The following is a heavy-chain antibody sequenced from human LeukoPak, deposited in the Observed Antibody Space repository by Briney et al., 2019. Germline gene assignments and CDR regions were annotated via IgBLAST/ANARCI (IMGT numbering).Heavy chain of an antibody. V-gene: IGHV2-70*11. CDR3: ARIRIAAAGSLYYYYGMDV. D-gene: IGHD6-13*01. Sequence: ESGPTLVNPTQTLTLTCTFSGFSLSTSGMCVSWIRQPPGKALEWLARIDWDDDKYYSTSLKTRLTISKDTSKNQVVLTMTNMDPVDTATYYCARIRIAAAGSLYYYYGMDVWGQGTTVTVSS. CDR2: IDWDDDK. J-gene: IGHJ6*02. CDR1: GFSLSTSGMC.